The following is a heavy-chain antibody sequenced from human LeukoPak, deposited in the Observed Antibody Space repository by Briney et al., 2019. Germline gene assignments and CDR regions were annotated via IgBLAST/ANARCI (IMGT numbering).Heavy chain of an antibody. CDR3: AKDSGYYGGYYFDY. D-gene: IGHD3-10*01. J-gene: IGHJ4*02. Sequence: GGSLRLSCAASGFTFNSYAMSWVRQAPGKGLEWVSAISGSGGSTYYADSVKGRFTISRDNSKNTLYLQMNSLRAEDTAVYYCAKDSGYYGGYYFDYWGQGTLVTVSS. V-gene: IGHV3-23*01. CDR2: ISGSGGST. CDR1: GFTFNSYA.